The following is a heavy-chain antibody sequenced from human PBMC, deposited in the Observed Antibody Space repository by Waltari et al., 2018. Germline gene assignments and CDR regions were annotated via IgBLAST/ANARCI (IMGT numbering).Heavy chain of an antibody. J-gene: IGHJ5*02. CDR2: VYTSGST. CDR3: AREIDRGPGRWFDP. CDR1: GASIRGYY. D-gene: IGHD1-26*01. V-gene: IGHV4-4*07. Sequence: QVQLQESGPGLVKPSETLSLTCTVPGASIRGYYWHWLRPPAGQGLEWIGRVYTSGSTNYNPSLKSRVTMSVDTSKNQFSLKLSSVTAADTAVYFCAREIDRGPGRWFDPWGQGTLVTVSS.